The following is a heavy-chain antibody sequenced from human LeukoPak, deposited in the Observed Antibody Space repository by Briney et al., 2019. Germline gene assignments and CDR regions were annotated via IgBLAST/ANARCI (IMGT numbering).Heavy chain of an antibody. Sequence: GGSLRLSCAASGFTFSSYSMNWVRQAPGKGLERVSSISSSSSYIYYADSVKGRFTISRDNAKNSLYLQMNSLRAEDTAVYYCARGVEAAAVDYYYYMDVWGKGTTVTVSS. D-gene: IGHD6-13*01. CDR3: ARGVEAAAVDYYYYMDV. V-gene: IGHV3-21*01. J-gene: IGHJ6*03. CDR2: ISSSSSYI. CDR1: GFTFSSYS.